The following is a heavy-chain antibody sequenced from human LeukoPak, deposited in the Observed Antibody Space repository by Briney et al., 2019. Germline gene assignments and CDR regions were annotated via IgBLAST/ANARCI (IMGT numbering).Heavy chain of an antibody. CDR2: IYTSGST. CDR3: ARELDVDTAMDY. CDR1: GGSISSGSSY. V-gene: IGHV4-61*02. Sequence: SETLSLTCTVSGGSISSGSSYWSWIRQPAGKGLEWIGRIYTSGSTNYNPSLKSRVTISVDTSKNQFSLKLSSVTAADTAVYYCARELDVDTAMDYWGQGTLVTVSS. J-gene: IGHJ4*02. D-gene: IGHD5-18*01.